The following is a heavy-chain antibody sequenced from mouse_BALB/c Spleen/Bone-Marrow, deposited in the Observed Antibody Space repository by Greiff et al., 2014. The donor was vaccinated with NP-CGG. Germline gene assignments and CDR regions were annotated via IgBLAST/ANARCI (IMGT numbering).Heavy chain of an antibody. CDR2: IDPANGNT. CDR3: AYGSSYDYFDC. D-gene: IGHD1-1*01. Sequence: EVKLEESGAELVKPGAPVKLSCTASGFNIKDTYMHWVKQRPEQGLEWIGRIDPANGNTKYDPKFQGKATITADTSSNTAYLQLSSLTSEDTAVYYCAYGSSYDYFDCWGQGTTLTVSS. CDR1: GFNIKDTY. V-gene: IGHV14-3*02. J-gene: IGHJ2*01.